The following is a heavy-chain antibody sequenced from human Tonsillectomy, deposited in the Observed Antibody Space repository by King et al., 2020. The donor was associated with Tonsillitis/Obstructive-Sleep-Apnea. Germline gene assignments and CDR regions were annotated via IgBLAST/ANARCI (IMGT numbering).Heavy chain of an antibody. CDR2: VNHRGST. CDR3: AREYFYHSSGYYDY. Sequence: VQLQQWGAGLLKPSETLSLSCAVYGESFSGYFWSWIRQPPGKGLKWIGEVNHRGSTNYNPSLKSRVTISSDTSKKQFSLKLSSVTAADTAVYYCAREYFYHSSGYYDYWGQGTLVTVSS. CDR1: GESFSGYF. J-gene: IGHJ4*02. D-gene: IGHD3-22*01. V-gene: IGHV4-34*01.